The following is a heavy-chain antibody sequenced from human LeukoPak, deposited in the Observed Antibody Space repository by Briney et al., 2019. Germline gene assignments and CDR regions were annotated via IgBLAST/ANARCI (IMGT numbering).Heavy chain of an antibody. V-gene: IGHV1-2*02. CDR1: GYRFTDYY. D-gene: IGHD4-17*01. CDR2: INPINGDT. J-gene: IGHJ4*02. CDR3: ASGDHRGGDYSSGN. Sequence: ASVKVSCKASGYRFTDYYMHRVRQAPGQGLEWMGWINPINGDTIYAQKFRGRVTVTRDTSITTAYMELSRLRSDDTAVYYCASGDHRGGDYSSGNWGQGTLVTVSS.